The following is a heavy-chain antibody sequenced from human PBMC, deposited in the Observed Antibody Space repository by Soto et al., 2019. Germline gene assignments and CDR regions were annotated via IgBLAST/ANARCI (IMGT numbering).Heavy chain of an antibody. CDR2: ISSSSSYI. J-gene: IGHJ4*02. Sequence: EVQLVESGGGLVKPGGSLRLSCAASGFTFSSYSMNWVRQAPGKGLEWVSSISSSSSYIYYADSVKGRFTISRDNAKISLHLQMNSLRAEDTAVYYCAREGATPEHACDYWGQGTLVTVCS. D-gene: IGHD1-26*01. CDR1: GFTFSSYS. CDR3: AREGATPEHACDY. V-gene: IGHV3-21*01.